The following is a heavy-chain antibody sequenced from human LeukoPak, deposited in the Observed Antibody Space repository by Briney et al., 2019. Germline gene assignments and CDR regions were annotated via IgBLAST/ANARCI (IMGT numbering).Heavy chain of an antibody. CDR1: GFTFSSYS. D-gene: IGHD6-13*01. CDR2: ISSSSSTI. J-gene: IGHJ4*02. V-gene: IGHV3-48*01. Sequence: GGSLRLSCAASGFTFSSYSMNWVRQAPGKGLEWVSYISSSSSTIYYADSVKGRFTISRDNAKNSLYLQMNSLRAEDTAVYYCARYPPGAYSSSWSLQYYFDYWGQGTLVTVSS. CDR3: ARYPPGAYSSSWSLQYYFDY.